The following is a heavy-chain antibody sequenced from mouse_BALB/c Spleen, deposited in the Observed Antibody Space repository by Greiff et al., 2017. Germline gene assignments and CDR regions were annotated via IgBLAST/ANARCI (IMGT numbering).Heavy chain of an antibody. CDR2: IYPGSGNT. D-gene: IGHD1-1*01. V-gene: IGHV1-77*01. CDR3: ARSGGSYWYFEV. J-gene: IGHJ1*01. CDR1: GYTFTDYY. Sequence: QVQLQQSGAELARPGASVKLSCKASGYTFTDYYINWVKQRTGQGLEWIGEIYPGSGNTYYNEKFKGKATLTADKSSSTAYMQLSSLTSEDSAVYFCARSGGSYWYFEVWGAGTTVTVSS.